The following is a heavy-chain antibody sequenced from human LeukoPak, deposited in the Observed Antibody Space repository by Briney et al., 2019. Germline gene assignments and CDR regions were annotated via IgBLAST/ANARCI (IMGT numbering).Heavy chain of an antibody. Sequence: GESLKISCKGSGYSFTSYWIGWVRQMPGKGLEWMGIIYPGDSDTRYSPSFQGQATISADKSISTAYLQWSSLKASDTAMYYCARSSGTSPYDTIFGGMDVWGQGTTVTVSS. CDR1: GYSFTSYW. J-gene: IGHJ6*02. D-gene: IGHD3-3*01. CDR2: IYPGDSDT. V-gene: IGHV5-51*01. CDR3: ARSSGTSPYDTIFGGMDV.